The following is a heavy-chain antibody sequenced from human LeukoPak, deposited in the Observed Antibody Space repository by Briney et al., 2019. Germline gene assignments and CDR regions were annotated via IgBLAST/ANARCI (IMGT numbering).Heavy chain of an antibody. D-gene: IGHD5-12*01. V-gene: IGHV3-66*01. J-gene: IGHJ4*02. Sequence: GGSLRLSCAASGFSFSAYAMSWVRQAPGKGLEWVSVIYSGGSTYYADSVKGRFTVSRDNSKNTLYLQMNSLRAEDTAVYYCARTEIVATTLGDYWGQGTLVTVSS. CDR2: IYSGGST. CDR1: GFSFSAYA. CDR3: ARTEIVATTLGDY.